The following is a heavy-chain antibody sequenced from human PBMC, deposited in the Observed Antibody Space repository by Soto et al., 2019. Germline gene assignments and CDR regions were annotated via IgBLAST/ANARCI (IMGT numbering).Heavy chain of an antibody. V-gene: IGHV1-69*04. D-gene: IGHD3-22*01. Sequence: GASLKVSCKASGGTFNSYTLSWVRQAPGQGLEWMGRIIPILGIANYAQSFQGRVTISADRSTSTAYMELTSLRSEDTAVYYCAREPPREKYDSSGYHFYFDHWGQGTPVTVSS. CDR2: IIPILGIA. CDR3: AREPPREKYDSSGYHFYFDH. CDR1: GGTFNSYT. J-gene: IGHJ4*02.